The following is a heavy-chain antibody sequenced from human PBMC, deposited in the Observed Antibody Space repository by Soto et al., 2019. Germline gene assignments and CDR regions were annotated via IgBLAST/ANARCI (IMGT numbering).Heavy chain of an antibody. CDR3: ARDYGDYGYYYYGMDV. D-gene: IGHD4-17*01. CDR2: ISYDGSNK. CDR1: GFTFSSYA. J-gene: IGHJ6*02. V-gene: IGHV3-30-3*01. Sequence: VQLVESGGGVVQPGRSLRLSCAASGFTFSSYAMHWVRQAPGKGLEWVAVISYDGSNKYYADSVKGRFTISRDNSKNTLYLQMNSLRAEDTAVYYCARDYGDYGYYYYGMDVWGQGTTVTVSS.